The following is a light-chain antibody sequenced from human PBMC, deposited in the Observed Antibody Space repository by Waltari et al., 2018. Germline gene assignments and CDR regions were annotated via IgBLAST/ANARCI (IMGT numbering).Light chain of an antibody. V-gene: IGLV2-14*01. Sequence: QSALAQPASVSGSPGQSITISCTGTSSDVGGYNYVSWYQQHQGKASKLMIYEVSNRPSGVSNRVSGSKSGNPASLTISGLQAEDEADYYCSSYTSSSTLEVFRTWTKVTVL. CDR1: SSDVGGYNY. J-gene: IGLJ1*01. CDR2: EVS. CDR3: SSYTSSSTLEV.